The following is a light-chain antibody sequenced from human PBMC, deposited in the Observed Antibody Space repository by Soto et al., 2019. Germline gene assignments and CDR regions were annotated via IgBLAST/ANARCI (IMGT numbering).Light chain of an antibody. CDR1: QSVSSSY. CDR3: EQYGSSPPLT. V-gene: IGKV3-20*01. Sequence: EIVLTQSPGTLSLSPGERATLSCRASQSVSSSYLAWYQQKPGQAPRLLIYGASSRATGIPGRFSGSGSGTGFTLTISRLEPEDCAVDYCEQYGSSPPLTFGGGTKVEIK. CDR2: GAS. J-gene: IGKJ4*01.